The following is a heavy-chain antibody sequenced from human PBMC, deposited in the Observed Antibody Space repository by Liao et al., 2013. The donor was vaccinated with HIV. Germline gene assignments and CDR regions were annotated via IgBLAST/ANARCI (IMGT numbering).Heavy chain of an antibody. J-gene: IGHJ6*03. CDR1: GGSFSGYY. D-gene: IGHD3-3*02. CDR3: ARAPSYILSMDV. Sequence: QVQLQQWGAGLLKPSETLSLTCAVYGGSFSGYYWSWIRQPPGKGLEWIGYIYHSGSTYYNPSLKSRVTISVDRSKNQFSLKLSSVTAADTAVYYCARAPSYILSMDVWGKGTTVTVSS. CDR2: IYHSGST. V-gene: IGHV4-34*01.